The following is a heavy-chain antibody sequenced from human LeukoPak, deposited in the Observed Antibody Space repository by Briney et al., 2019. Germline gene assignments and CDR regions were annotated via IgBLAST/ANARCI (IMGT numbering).Heavy chain of an antibody. CDR1: GYTFTGYY. D-gene: IGHD3-22*01. J-gene: IGHJ4*02. CDR3: ARECYDSSGPILFDY. V-gene: IGHV1-2*02. Sequence: ASVKVSCKASGYTFTGYYMHWVRQAPGQGLEWMGWINPNSGGTNYAQKFQGRVTMTRDTSISTAYMELSRLRSDDTAVYYCARECYDSSGPILFDYWGQGTLVTVSS. CDR2: INPNSGGT.